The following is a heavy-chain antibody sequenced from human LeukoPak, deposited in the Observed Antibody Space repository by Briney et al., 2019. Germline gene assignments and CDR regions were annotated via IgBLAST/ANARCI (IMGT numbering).Heavy chain of an antibody. CDR2: INTDGSST. CDR1: GFTFSSYW. J-gene: IGHJ6*03. V-gene: IGHV3-74*01. CDR3: ARPPRGYYYYYMDV. Sequence: GGSLRLSCAASGFTFSSYWMHWVRQAPGKGLVWVSRINTDGSSTSYADSVKGRFTISRDNTKNTLYLQMNSLRAEDTAVYYCARPPRGYYYYYMDVWGKGTTVTVSS.